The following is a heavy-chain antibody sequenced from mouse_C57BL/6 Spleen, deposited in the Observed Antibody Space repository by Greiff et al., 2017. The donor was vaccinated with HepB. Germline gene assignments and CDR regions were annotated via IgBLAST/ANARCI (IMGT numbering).Heavy chain of an antibody. Sequence: EVQLQQSVAELVRPGASVKLSCTASGFNIKNTYMHWVKQMPEQGLEWIGRIDPANGNTKYAPKFQGKATITADTSSNTAYLKLSRLTSEDTAIYYCARSHDYDACFYAMDYWGQGTSVTVSS. CDR1: GFNIKNTY. V-gene: IGHV14-3*01. D-gene: IGHD2-4*01. CDR3: ARSHDYDACFYAMDY. CDR2: IDPANGNT. J-gene: IGHJ4*01.